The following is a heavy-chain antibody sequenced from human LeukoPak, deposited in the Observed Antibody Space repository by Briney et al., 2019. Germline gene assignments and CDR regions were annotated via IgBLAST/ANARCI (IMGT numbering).Heavy chain of an antibody. D-gene: IGHD2-8*01. Sequence: GESLKISCRVSGYVFTSYWIGWVRQMPGKGLEWMGNIYPGDSDVKYSPSFQGHVTISADKSITTAYLQWSSLKASDTAMYYCARHLRYYSNGVCISNYFDPWGQGTLVTVSS. J-gene: IGHJ5*02. CDR3: ARHLRYYSNGVCISNYFDP. CDR1: GYVFTSYW. V-gene: IGHV5-51*01. CDR2: IYPGDSDV.